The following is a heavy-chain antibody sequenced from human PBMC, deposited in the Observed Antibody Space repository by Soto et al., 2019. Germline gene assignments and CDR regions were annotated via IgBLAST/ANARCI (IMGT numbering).Heavy chain of an antibody. CDR2: VNPILSMS. CDR1: GDTFNFYS. CDR3: ASTYGSGYRAFDS. Sequence: QVQLVQSGAEVKSAGSSVKVSCKASGDTFNFYSINWVRQAPGLGLEWVGRVNPILSMSNYAQRFQGRVTRTADKSTGTAYMELRRLRSEDTAIYYGASTYGSGYRAFDSWGQGALVTVSS. J-gene: IGHJ4*02. D-gene: IGHD3-10*01. V-gene: IGHV1-69*02.